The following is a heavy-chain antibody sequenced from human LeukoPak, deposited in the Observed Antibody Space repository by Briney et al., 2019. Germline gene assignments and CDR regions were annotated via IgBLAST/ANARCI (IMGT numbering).Heavy chain of an antibody. CDR2: ISGSGGST. CDR1: GFTFSSYA. D-gene: IGHD6-13*01. J-gene: IGHJ4*02. CDR3: AKDSYLSSSWDSCFDY. Sequence: GGSLRLSCAAPGFTFSSYAMSWVRQAPGKGLEWVSAISGSGGSTYYADSVKGRFTISRDNSKNTLYLQMNSLRAEDTAVYYCAKDSYLSSSWDSCFDYWGQGTLVTVSS. V-gene: IGHV3-23*01.